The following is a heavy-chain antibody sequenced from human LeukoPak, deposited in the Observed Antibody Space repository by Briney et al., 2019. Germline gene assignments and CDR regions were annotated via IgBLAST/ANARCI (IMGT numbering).Heavy chain of an antibody. J-gene: IGHJ4*01. CDR2: ISSGSGII. Sequence: PGGSLRLSCAASGFTFSSYWMSWVRQAPGKGLEWVSHISSGSGIIYYGDSVKGRFTISRDNVKESLYLQMTSLRVEDTAIYYCARGGEGDLNFDYWGHGTLVTVSS. D-gene: IGHD3-16*01. CDR3: ARGGEGDLNFDY. CDR1: GFTFSSYW. V-gene: IGHV3-48*01.